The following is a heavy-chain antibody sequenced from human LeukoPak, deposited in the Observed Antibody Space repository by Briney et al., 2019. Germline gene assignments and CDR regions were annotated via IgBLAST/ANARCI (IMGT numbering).Heavy chain of an antibody. CDR2: ISAYNGNT. Sequence: ASVKVSCKASGYTFTSNGISWVRQAPGQGLEWMGWISAYNGNTNYEQKLQGRVTMTTDTSTSTAYMELSSLRSEDTAVYYCATNSHGDYGFDWFDPWGQGTLVTVSS. CDR3: ATNSHGDYGFDWFDP. V-gene: IGHV1-18*01. J-gene: IGHJ5*02. D-gene: IGHD4-17*01. CDR1: GYTFTSNG.